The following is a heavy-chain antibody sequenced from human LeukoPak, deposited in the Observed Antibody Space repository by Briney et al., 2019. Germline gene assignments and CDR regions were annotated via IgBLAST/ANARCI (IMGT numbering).Heavy chain of an antibody. Sequence: GGSLRLSCAASGFTVSSNYMSWVRQAPGKGLEWVSVIYSGGSTYYADSVKGRFTISRDNSKNTLYLQMNSLRAEDTAVYYCARERSIAVAGTGYWGQGTLVTVSS. CDR2: IYSGGST. D-gene: IGHD6-19*01. CDR1: GFTVSSNY. V-gene: IGHV3-66*01. CDR3: ARERSIAVAGTGY. J-gene: IGHJ4*02.